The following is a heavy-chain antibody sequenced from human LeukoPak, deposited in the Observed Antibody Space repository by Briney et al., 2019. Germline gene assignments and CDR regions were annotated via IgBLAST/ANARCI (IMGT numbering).Heavy chain of an antibody. D-gene: IGHD6-13*01. J-gene: IGHJ5*02. Sequence: SETLSLTCTVSGYSISSGYYWGWIRQPPGKGLEWIGSIYHSGSTYYNPSLKSRVTISVDTSKNQFSLKLSSVTAADTAVYYCARGGGAYSSRWYNLGGPFDPWGQGTLVTVSS. CDR1: GYSISSGYY. CDR2: IYHSGST. V-gene: IGHV4-38-2*02. CDR3: ARGGGAYSSRWYNLGGPFDP.